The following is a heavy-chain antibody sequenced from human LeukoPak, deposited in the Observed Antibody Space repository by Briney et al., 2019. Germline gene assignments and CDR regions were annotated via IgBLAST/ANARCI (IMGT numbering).Heavy chain of an antibody. D-gene: IGHD6-13*01. V-gene: IGHV4-4*07. CDR1: GGSISSYY. J-gene: IGHJ6*03. CDR2: IYTSGST. CDR3: ARESVAAAGTGGSYYYYYYMDV. Sequence: SETLSLTCAVSGGSISSYYWSWIRRPAGKGLEWIGRIYTSGSTNYNPSLKSRVTMSVDTSKDQFSLKLSSVTAADTAVYYCARESVAAAGTGGSYYYYYYMDVWGKGTTVTVSS.